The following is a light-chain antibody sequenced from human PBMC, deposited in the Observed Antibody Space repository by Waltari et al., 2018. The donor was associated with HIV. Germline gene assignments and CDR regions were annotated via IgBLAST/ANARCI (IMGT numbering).Light chain of an antibody. CDR1: SGPVTSGHC. V-gene: IGLV7-46*01. J-gene: IGLJ2*01. CDR3: LLSFNGVVV. Sequence: QAVVTQEPSLTVSPGGTVTLPCASSSGPVTSGHCPYWFQRRPGQAPKTLLYDTSNRHSWTPARFSGSLLGDKAALTLTGAQFEDEADYFCLLSFNGVVVFGGGTSLTVL. CDR2: DTS.